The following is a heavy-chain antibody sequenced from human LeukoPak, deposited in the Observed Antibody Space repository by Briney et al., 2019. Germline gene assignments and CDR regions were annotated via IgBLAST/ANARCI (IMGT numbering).Heavy chain of an antibody. D-gene: IGHD5-18*01. V-gene: IGHV3-7*01. Sequence: GGSLRLSCAASGFTFSSYWMSWVRQAPGKGLEWVANIKQDGSEKYYVDSVKGRFTISRDNAKNSLYLQMNSLRAEDTAVYYCARPPVDTATQGNYYYYYMDIWGKGTTVTVSS. CDR1: GFTFSSYW. J-gene: IGHJ6*03. CDR2: IKQDGSEK. CDR3: ARPPVDTATQGNYYYYYMDI.